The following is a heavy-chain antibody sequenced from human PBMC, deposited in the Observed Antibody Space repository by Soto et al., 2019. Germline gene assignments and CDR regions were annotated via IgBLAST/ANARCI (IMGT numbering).Heavy chain of an antibody. CDR3: ARPFWSGYYQSDYYYYGMDV. V-gene: IGHV1-18*01. CDR1: GYTFTSYG. D-gene: IGHD3-3*01. CDR2: ISAYNGNT. J-gene: IGHJ6*02. Sequence: ASVKVSCKASGYTFTSYGISWVRQAPGQGLEWMGWISAYNGNTNYAQKLQDRVTMTTDTSTSTAYMELRSLRSDDTAVYYCARPFWSGYYQSDYYYYGMDVWGQGTTVTVS.